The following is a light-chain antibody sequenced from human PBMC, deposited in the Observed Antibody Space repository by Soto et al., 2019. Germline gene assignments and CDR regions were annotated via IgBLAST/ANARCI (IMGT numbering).Light chain of an antibody. Sequence: EIVITQSPVTLSLSPGERATLSCRASESVSSNLAWYQQKPGQAPRLLIYDASTRATGIPARFSGSGSGTEFNLTISILQSEDFAVYYCQQYNNWPPGRTFGQGTKVEIK. V-gene: IGKV3-15*01. CDR3: QQYNNWPPGRT. J-gene: IGKJ1*01. CDR2: DAS. CDR1: ESVSSN.